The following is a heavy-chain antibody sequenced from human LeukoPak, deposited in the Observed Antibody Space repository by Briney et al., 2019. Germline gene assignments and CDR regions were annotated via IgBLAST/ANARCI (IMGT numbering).Heavy chain of an antibody. CDR2: INPNSGGT. D-gene: IGHD6-19*01. CDR1: GYTFTGYY. J-gene: IGHJ5*02. V-gene: IGHV1-2*02. CDR3: ARNRGIAVAGWKNWFDP. Sequence: GASVKVSCKASGYTFTGYYMHWVRQAPGQGLEWMGWINPNSGGTNYAQKFQGRVTMTRDTSISTAYMELSRLRSGDTAVYYCARNRGIAVAGWKNWFDPWGQGTLVTVSS.